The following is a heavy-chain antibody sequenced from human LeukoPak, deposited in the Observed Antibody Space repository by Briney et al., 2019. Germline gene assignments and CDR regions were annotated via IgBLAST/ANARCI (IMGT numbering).Heavy chain of an antibody. CDR1: GYSFSIYW. CDR3: SRWVTADRGKKDAFEI. CDR2: IFSGDSDT. D-gene: IGHD2-21*02. J-gene: IGHJ3*02. V-gene: IGHV5-51*01. Sequence: GESLKISCKTSGYSFSIYWIGWVGQMPGQGLGWLGIIFSGDSDTRYSPSFQGQVTISADKSISTVYLQWNSLKAPDTAMYYCSRWVTADRGKKDAFEIWGQGTMVTVSS.